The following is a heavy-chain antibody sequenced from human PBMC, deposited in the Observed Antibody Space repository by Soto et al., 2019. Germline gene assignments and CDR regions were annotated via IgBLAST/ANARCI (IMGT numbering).Heavy chain of an antibody. J-gene: IGHJ6*02. V-gene: IGHV1-69*01. CDR1: GGGISSNP. CDR3: ARGSSSSGVDYYYSGMDV. Sequence: SAEASSKASGGGISSNPRWWVRHAPKQGLEWMGGIIPIFGTANYAQKFQGRVTITADESTSTAYMELSSLRSEDTAVYYCARGSSSSGVDYYYSGMDVWGQGTTVTVSS. CDR2: IIPIFGTA. D-gene: IGHD6-6*01.